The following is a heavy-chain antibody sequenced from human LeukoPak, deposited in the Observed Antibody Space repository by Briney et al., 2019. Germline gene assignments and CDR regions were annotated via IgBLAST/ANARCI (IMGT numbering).Heavy chain of an antibody. Sequence: GGSLRLSCVASGFTFSSYGMHWVRQAPGKGLEWVAFISYDGSNKYYADSVKGRFTISRDNSKNTLYLQMNSLRAEDTAVYYCAKDVFRGNNDYGDYGLLYWGQGTLVTVSS. J-gene: IGHJ4*02. D-gene: IGHD4-17*01. CDR1: GFTFSSYG. CDR2: ISYDGSNK. V-gene: IGHV3-30*02. CDR3: AKDVFRGNNDYGDYGLLY.